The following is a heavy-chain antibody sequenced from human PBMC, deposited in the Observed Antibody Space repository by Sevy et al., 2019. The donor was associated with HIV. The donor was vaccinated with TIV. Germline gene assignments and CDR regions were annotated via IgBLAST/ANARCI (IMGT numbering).Heavy chain of an antibody. CDR3: ARDNLLPIMVSMVRGALSYYFDY. CDR2: ISSSGTTI. V-gene: IGHV3-48*03. J-gene: IGHJ4*02. D-gene: IGHD3-10*01. Sequence: GGSLRLSCEASGFTFSSYEMNWVRQAPGKGLEWVSYISSSGTTIKYADSVKGRFTISRDNAKNSLYMQMNSLRAEDTAVYYCARDNLLPIMVSMVRGALSYYFDYWGQGTLVTVSS. CDR1: GFTFSSYE.